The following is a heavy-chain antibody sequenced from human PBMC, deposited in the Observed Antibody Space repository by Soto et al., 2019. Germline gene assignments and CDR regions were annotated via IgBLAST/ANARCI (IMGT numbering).Heavy chain of an antibody. J-gene: IGHJ4*02. CDR2: ISAKNGNT. CDR1: GYTFSDYG. CDR3: AREPPETPPDY. Sequence: GASVKVSCKTSGYTFSDYGISWVRQVPGQGLEWMGWISAKNGNTNFAQKFRGKVTMITDTSTNTVYMELRNLRLDDTAVYYCAREPPETPPDYWGQGTLVTVSS. V-gene: IGHV1-18*01.